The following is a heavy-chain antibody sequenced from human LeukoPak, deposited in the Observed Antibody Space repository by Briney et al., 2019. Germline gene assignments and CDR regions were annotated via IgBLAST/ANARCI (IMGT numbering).Heavy chain of an antibody. CDR1: GGSISSYY. V-gene: IGHV4-59*01. CDR3: ARSYCSGGSCYRFDP. CDR2: IYYSGST. Sequence: PSETLSLTCTVSGGSISSYYWSWIRQPPGKGLEWIGYIYYSGSTNYNPSLKSRVTISVDTSKNQFSLKLSSVTAADTAVYYCARSYCSGGSCYRFDPWGQGTLVTVSS. J-gene: IGHJ5*02. D-gene: IGHD2-15*01.